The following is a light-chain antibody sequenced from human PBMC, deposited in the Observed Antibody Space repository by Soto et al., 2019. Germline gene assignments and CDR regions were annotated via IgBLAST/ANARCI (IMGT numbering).Light chain of an antibody. CDR3: QQYNNWPPWT. J-gene: IGKJ1*01. CDR2: GAS. CDR1: QSVSSN. Sequence: IVMTQSPATLSVSPGERVTLSCRASQSVSSNLARYQQKPGQAPRLLIYGASTRATGIPARFSGSGSGTEFTLTISSLQSEDFAVYYCQQYNNWPPWTFGQGTKVEIK. V-gene: IGKV3-15*01.